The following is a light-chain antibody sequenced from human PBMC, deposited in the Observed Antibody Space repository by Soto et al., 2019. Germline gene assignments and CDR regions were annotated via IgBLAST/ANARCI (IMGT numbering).Light chain of an antibody. CDR3: QQRSNWLT. V-gene: IGKV3-11*01. CDR1: QSVGRY. Sequence: EIVLTQSPATLSLSPGERVTLSCRASQSVGRYIAWYQHKPGQAPRLLIYDASNRATGIPARFSGSGSGTDFTLTISSLEVEDFADYYRQQRSNWLTFGEGTKVGVK. J-gene: IGKJ4*01. CDR2: DAS.